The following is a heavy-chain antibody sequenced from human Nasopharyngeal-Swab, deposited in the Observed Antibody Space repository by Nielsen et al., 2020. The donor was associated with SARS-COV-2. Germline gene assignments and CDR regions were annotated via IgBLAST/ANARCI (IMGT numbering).Heavy chain of an antibody. CDR2: IYSGGGT. CDR3: ARGGGDDYVWGSYNYYFDY. CDR1: GFTVSSNY. Sequence: GESLKISCAASGFTVSSNYMSWVRQAPGKGLEWVSVIYSGGGTYYADSVKGRFTISRDNSKNTLYLQMNSLRAEDTAVYYCARGGGDDYVWGSYNYYFDYWGQGTLVTVSS. D-gene: IGHD3-16*01. V-gene: IGHV3-53*01. J-gene: IGHJ4*02.